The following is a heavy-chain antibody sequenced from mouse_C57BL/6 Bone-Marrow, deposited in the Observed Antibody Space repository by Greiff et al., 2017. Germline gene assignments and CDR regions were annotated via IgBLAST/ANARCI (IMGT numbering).Heavy chain of an antibody. CDR3: ARAEVAPYYFDY. D-gene: IGHD1-1*01. J-gene: IGHJ2*01. CDR1: GYTFTSYW. Sequence: VKLQEPGTELVKPGASVKLSCKASGYTFTSYWMHWVKQRPGQGLEWIGNINPSNGGTNYNEKFKSEATLTVDKSSSTAYMQLSSLTSEDSAVYYCARAEVAPYYFDYWGQGTTLTVSS. CDR2: INPSNGGT. V-gene: IGHV1-53*01.